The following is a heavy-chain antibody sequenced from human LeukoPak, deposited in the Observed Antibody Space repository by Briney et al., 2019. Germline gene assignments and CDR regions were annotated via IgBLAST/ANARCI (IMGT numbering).Heavy chain of an antibody. CDR3: ARGLGSSSWYSYYYYYYMDV. J-gene: IGHJ6*03. V-gene: IGHV1-18*01. CDR2: ISAYNGNT. D-gene: IGHD6-13*01. Sequence: ASVEVSCKASGYTFTSYGISWVRQAPGQGLEGMGWISAYNGNTNYAQKLQGRVTMTTDTSTSTAYMELRSLRSDDTAVYYCARGLGSSSWYSYYYYYYMDVWGKGTTVTVSS. CDR1: GYTFTSYG.